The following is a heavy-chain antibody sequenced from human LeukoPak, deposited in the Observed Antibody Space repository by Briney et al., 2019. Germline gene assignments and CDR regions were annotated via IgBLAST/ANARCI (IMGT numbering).Heavy chain of an antibody. D-gene: IGHD1-26*01. CDR3: ARGSEWEPLYYFDY. J-gene: IGHJ4*02. CDR2: ISSSSGYI. CDR1: GFTFSSYE. V-gene: IGHV3-21*01. Sequence: GGSLRLSCAASGFTFSSYEMNWVRQAPGKGLEWVSLISSSSGYIYYTDSVKGRFTVSRDNAKNSLYLQMNSLRAEDTAVYYCARGSEWEPLYYFDYWGQGNLATVSP.